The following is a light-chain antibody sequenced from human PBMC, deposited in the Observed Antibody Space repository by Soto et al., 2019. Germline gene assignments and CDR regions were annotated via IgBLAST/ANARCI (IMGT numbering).Light chain of an antibody. CDR2: DNT. J-gene: IGLJ3*02. V-gene: IGLV1-40*03. CDR3: QSYDTSLSVGV. Sequence: QAVVTQPPSVSGAPGQRVTISCTGSSSNIGAGYDVHWYQQLPGTAPKLLIYDNTNRPSGVPDRFSGSKSGASASLAITGLQAEDEADYYCQSYDTSLSVGVFGGGTKVTVL. CDR1: SSNIGAGYD.